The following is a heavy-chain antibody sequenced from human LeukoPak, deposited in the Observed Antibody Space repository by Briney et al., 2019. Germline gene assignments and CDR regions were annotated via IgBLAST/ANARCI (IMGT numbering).Heavy chain of an antibody. CDR3: ARELSLVCGGDCSGFDY. CDR2: ISSSGSTI. V-gene: IGHV3-11*01. CDR1: GFTFSDYY. J-gene: IGHJ4*02. Sequence: PGGSLRLSCAASGFTFSDYYMSWSRRAPGKGLEWVSYISSSGSTIYYADSVKGRFTISRDNAKNSLYLQMNSLRAEDTAVYYCARELSLVCGGDCSGFDYWGQGTLVTVSS. D-gene: IGHD2-21*02.